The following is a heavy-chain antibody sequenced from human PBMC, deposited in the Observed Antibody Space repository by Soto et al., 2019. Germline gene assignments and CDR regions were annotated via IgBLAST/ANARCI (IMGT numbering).Heavy chain of an antibody. D-gene: IGHD5-12*01. CDR3: VKGGYHYFDY. V-gene: IGHV1-46*01. CDR2: INPSGGST. Sequence: ASVKVSCKASGYTFTSYYMHWVRQAPGQGLEWMGIINPSGGSTSYAQKFQGRVTMTRDTSTSTVYMELSSLRAEDTAVYYCVKGGYHYFDYWGQGTLSPSPQ. CDR1: GYTFTSYY. J-gene: IGHJ4*02.